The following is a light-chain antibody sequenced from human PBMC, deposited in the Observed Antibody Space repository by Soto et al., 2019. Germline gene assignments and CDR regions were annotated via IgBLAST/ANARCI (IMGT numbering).Light chain of an antibody. CDR1: QSISSW. CDR3: QQYNSYPPLT. V-gene: IGKV1-5*01. J-gene: IGKJ4*01. Sequence: DIQMTQSPSSLSASVGDRVTITCRASQSISSWLAWYQQKPGKAPKLLIFDAFSLESGVPSRFSGSRSGTEFTLTTSSLQPDDYATYYCQQYNSYPPLTFGGGTKVDIK. CDR2: DAF.